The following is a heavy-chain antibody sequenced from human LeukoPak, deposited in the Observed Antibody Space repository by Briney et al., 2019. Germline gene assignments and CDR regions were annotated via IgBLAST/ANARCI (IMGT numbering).Heavy chain of an antibody. Sequence: GSSVKVSCKASGGTFGNDAISWVRQAPGQGLEWMGRIIPTLGMSLYAQRFKGRLTITADKSPSTAYMELTSLTSEDTAVYFCAKGTGLYCSGGGCYSPPDYWGQGTLVTVSS. CDR2: IIPTLGMS. J-gene: IGHJ4*02. CDR3: AKGTGLYCSGGGCYSPPDY. V-gene: IGHV1-69*04. CDR1: GGTFGNDA. D-gene: IGHD2-15*01.